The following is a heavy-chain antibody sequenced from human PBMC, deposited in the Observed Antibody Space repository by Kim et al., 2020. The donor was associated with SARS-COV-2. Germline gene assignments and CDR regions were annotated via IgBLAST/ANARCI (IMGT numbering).Heavy chain of an antibody. V-gene: IGHV3-53*01. CDR3: ARDVGARGLDL. J-gene: IGHJ5*02. D-gene: IGHD1-26*01. Sequence: YYADAVKGRFTISRDDSKNTVFLQLSRLKVEDTAVYYCARDVGARGLDLWGQGILVIVSS.